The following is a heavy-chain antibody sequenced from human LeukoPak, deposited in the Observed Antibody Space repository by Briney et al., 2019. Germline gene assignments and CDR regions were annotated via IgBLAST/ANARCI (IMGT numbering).Heavy chain of an antibody. V-gene: IGHV1-2*02. CDR3: ARDRLTPYYYYYGMDV. Sequence: ASVKVSCKASGYTFTGYCMHWVRQAPGQGLEWMGWINPNSGGTNYAQKFQGRVTMTRDTSISTAYMELSRLRSDDTAVYYCARDRLTPYYYYYGMDVWGQGTTVTVSS. CDR1: GYTFTGYC. D-gene: IGHD1-14*01. CDR2: INPNSGGT. J-gene: IGHJ6*02.